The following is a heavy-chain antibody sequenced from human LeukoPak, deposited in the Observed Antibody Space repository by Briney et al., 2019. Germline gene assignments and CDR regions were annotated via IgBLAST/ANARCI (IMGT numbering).Heavy chain of an antibody. CDR3: ARDPHDSSGYEGY. CDR2: IYYSGST. D-gene: IGHD3-22*01. V-gene: IGHV4-59*12. Sequence: SETLSLTCTVSGGSISSYYWSWIRQPPGKGLEWIGYIYYSGSTNYNPSLKSRVTISVDTSKNQFPLKLSSVTAADTAVYYCARDPHDSSGYEGYWGQGTLVTVSS. CDR1: GGSISSYY. J-gene: IGHJ4*02.